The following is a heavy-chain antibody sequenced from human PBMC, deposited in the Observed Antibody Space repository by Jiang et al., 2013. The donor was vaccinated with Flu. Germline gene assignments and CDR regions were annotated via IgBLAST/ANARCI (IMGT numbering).Heavy chain of an antibody. Sequence: LLKPSETLSLTCTVSGGSISSYYWSWIRQPPGKGLEWIGYIYYSGSTNYNPSLKSRVTISVDTSKNQFSLKLSSVTAADTAVYYCARLDAAAGISFRGGSYYYGAFDIWGQGTMVTVSS. D-gene: IGHD1-26*01. CDR2: IYYSGST. CDR1: GGSISSYY. CDR3: ARLDAAAGISFRGGSYYYGAFDI. V-gene: IGHV4-59*01. J-gene: IGHJ3*02.